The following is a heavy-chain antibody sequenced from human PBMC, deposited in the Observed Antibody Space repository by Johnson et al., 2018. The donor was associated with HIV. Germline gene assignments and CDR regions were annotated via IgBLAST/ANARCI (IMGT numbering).Heavy chain of an antibody. J-gene: IGHJ3*02. V-gene: IGHV3-11*04. CDR2: ISSTVSTI. Sequence: QVQLVESGGGLVQPGGSLRLSCAASGFTFRDYYMSWIRQAPGKGLEWVSDISSTVSTINYADSVRGRFPISRDTSKNTLYLQMNSLRAEDTAVYYCARESLGGGSYWGDDAFDIWGQGTMVTVSS. CDR3: ARESLGGGSYWGDDAFDI. CDR1: GFTFRDYY. D-gene: IGHD1-26*01.